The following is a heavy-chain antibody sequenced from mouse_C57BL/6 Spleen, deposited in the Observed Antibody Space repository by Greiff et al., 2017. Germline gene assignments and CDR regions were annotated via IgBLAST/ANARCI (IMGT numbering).Heavy chain of an antibody. CDR3: ARVYGPYAMDY. D-gene: IGHD1-1*01. Sequence: QVQLQQSGAELARPGASVKMSCKASGYTFTSYTMPWVKQRPGQGLEWIGYINPSSGYTKYNQKFKDKATLTADKSSSTAYMQLSSLTSEDSAVXYCARVYGPYAMDYWGQGTSVTVSS. CDR1: GYTFTSYT. V-gene: IGHV1-4*01. CDR2: INPSSGYT. J-gene: IGHJ4*01.